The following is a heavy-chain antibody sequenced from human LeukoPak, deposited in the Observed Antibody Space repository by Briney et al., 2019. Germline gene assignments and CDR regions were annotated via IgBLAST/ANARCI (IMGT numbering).Heavy chain of an antibody. V-gene: IGHV3-21*01. Sequence: PGGSLRLSCAASGFTLSNCWMNWVRQAPGKGLEWVSSIDSTSTYIYYSDSVKGRFTISRDNAKNSLYLQMSSLRAEDTAMYYCAEGSSTWYYWGQGTLVTVSS. CDR3: AEGSSTWYY. CDR2: IDSTSTYI. J-gene: IGHJ4*02. CDR1: GFTLSNCW. D-gene: IGHD6-13*01.